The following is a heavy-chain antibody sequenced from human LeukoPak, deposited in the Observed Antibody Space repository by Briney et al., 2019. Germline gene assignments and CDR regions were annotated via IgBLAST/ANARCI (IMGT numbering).Heavy chain of an antibody. CDR1: GATVSSASY. D-gene: IGHD1-26*01. V-gene: IGHV4-61*01. CDR2: IYNGVNT. CDR3: ARSRAFNSGAFDP. Sequence: PSETLSLTCTVSGATVSSASYWTWIRQPPGKGVEWIAHIYNGVNTNYNPSLKSRVTISVDTSKNQFSLRLNSVTAADTAVYYCARSRAFNSGAFDPWGQGSLVTVSS. J-gene: IGHJ5*02.